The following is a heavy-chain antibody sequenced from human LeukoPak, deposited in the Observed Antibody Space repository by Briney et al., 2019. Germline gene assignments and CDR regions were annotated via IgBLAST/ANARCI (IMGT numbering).Heavy chain of an antibody. CDR1: GFTFSSYA. V-gene: IGHV3-30-3*01. Sequence: PGRSLRLSCAASGFTFSSYAMHWVRQAPGEGLEWVAVISYDGSNKYYADSVKGRFTISRDNAKNSLYLQMNSLRAEDTAVYYCARDYYDSSGYYRNDYWGQGTLVTVSS. D-gene: IGHD3-22*01. CDR2: ISYDGSNK. CDR3: ARDYYDSSGYYRNDY. J-gene: IGHJ4*02.